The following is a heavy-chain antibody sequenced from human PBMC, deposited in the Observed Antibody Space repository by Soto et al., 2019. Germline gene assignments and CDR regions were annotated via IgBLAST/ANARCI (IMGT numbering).Heavy chain of an antibody. Sequence: QVQLVQSGAEVKKPGASVKVSCEASRGTFNTYTINWVRQAPGRGLEWVGQIVPMYDSVNYAENFQGRVTITADKSTKTAYMELTSLRSEDTALYFCASWRSYSGSYGLDYWGQGTLVTVSS. J-gene: IGHJ4*02. CDR2: IVPMYDSV. D-gene: IGHD1-26*01. V-gene: IGHV1-69*06. CDR3: ASWRSYSGSYGLDY. CDR1: RGTFNTYT.